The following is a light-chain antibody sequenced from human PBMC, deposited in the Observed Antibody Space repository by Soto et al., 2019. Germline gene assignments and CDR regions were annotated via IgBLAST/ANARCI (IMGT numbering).Light chain of an antibody. V-gene: IGKV2-28*01. J-gene: IGKJ2*01. CDR1: QTLLHSNGYNY. CDR2: LGS. CDR3: MQGLRPMYT. Sequence: EIAMTQSPLSLAVTPGEPASISCRSSQTLLHSNGYNYLDWYLQKPGQSPQRLIYLGSNRASGVPDRFSGSGSGTDLTLKISRVEAEDVGIFYCMQGLRPMYTFGQGTKLEIK.